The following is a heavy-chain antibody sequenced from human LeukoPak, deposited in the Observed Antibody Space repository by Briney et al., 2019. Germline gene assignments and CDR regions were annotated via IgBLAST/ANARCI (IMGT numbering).Heavy chain of an antibody. CDR2: ISSSSYI. V-gene: IGHV3-21*01. CDR3: ARGRSSSGYGLGWFDP. CDR1: GFTVSSYS. D-gene: IGHD5-12*01. Sequence: GGSLRLSCAASGFTVSSYSMNWVRQAPRKGLGWVSSISSSSYIYYADSVKGRFTISRDNAKNSLYLQMNSLRAEDTAVYYCARGRSSSGYGLGWFDPWGQGTLVTVSS. J-gene: IGHJ5*02.